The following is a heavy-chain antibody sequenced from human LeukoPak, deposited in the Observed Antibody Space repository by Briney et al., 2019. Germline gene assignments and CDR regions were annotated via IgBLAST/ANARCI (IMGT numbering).Heavy chain of an antibody. CDR3: ARQAASNAFDI. D-gene: IGHD2-15*01. V-gene: IGHV5-51*01. CDR1: GYRFTTYW. CDR2: IYPGDSDT. Sequence: GESLQISCKGSGYRFTTYWIGWVRQMPGNGLEWMGIIYPGDSDTRYSPSFQGQVTISADKSTRTAYLQWSSLKASDTAMYYCARQAASNAFDIWGQGTMVTVSS. J-gene: IGHJ3*02.